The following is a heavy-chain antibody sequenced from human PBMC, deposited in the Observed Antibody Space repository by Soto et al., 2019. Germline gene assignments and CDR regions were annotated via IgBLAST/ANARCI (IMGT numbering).Heavy chain of an antibody. D-gene: IGHD1-1*01. Sequence: PSETLSLTCAVPGGSISSSNWWSWVRQPPGKGLEWIGEIYHSGSTNYNPSLKSRVTISVDKSKNQFSLKLSSVTAADTAVYYCARVRVWDDQEHFDYWGQGTLVTVSS. J-gene: IGHJ4*02. CDR3: ARVRVWDDQEHFDY. CDR2: IYHSGST. CDR1: GGSISSSNW. V-gene: IGHV4-4*02.